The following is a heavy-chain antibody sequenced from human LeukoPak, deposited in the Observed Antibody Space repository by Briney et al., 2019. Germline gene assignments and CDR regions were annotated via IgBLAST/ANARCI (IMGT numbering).Heavy chain of an antibody. J-gene: IGHJ4*02. D-gene: IGHD1-1*01. CDR3: ASTSERGPFYYFDY. Sequence: ASVKVSCKASGYTFTGYYMHWVRQAPGQGLEWMGSINPNSGGTNYAQKFQGRVTMTRDTSISTAYMELSRLRSDDTAVYYCASTSERGPFYYFDYWGQGTLVTVSS. CDR2: INPNSGGT. CDR1: GYTFTGYY. V-gene: IGHV1-2*02.